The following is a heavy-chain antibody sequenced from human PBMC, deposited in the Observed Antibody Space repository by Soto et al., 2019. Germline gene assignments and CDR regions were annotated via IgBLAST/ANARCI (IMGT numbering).Heavy chain of an antibody. J-gene: IGHJ6*02. D-gene: IGHD3-10*01. V-gene: IGHV1-69*01. CDR2: IIPIFGTA. Sequence: WKACGGTIRSSSRRWVRQSHGQGLEWMGGIIPIFGTANYAQKFQGRVTITADESTSTAYMELSSLRSEDTAVYYCASYGSGNYYSGMEVWGQRTTVPGSS. CDR1: GGTIRSSS. CDR3: ASYGSGNYYSGMEV.